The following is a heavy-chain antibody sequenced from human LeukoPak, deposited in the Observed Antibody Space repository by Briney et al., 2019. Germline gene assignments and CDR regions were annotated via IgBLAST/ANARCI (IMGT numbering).Heavy chain of an antibody. CDR1: GLTVRSNY. Sequence: GGSLRLSCEASGLTVRSNYLGWVRQAPGKGLECVSVIYGGGDTYYADSVKGRFTISRDNSKNTLSLQVNSLRAEDTAVYYCATLGSGWYVGYWGQGTLVTVSS. J-gene: IGHJ4*02. CDR2: IYGGGDT. CDR3: ATLGSGWYVGY. D-gene: IGHD6-19*01. V-gene: IGHV3-66*01.